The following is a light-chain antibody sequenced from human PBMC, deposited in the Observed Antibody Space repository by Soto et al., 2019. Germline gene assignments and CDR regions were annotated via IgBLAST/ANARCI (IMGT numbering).Light chain of an antibody. Sequence: EIVMTQSPATLSVSPGERATLSCRASQSVSTNLAWYQQKPGQAPRLLMYGASTRATGVPASFSGSGSGTEFTLTISSLQSEDFAVYYCQQYNNWPPRTFGQGTKVDIK. J-gene: IGKJ1*01. CDR1: QSVSTN. CDR2: GAS. V-gene: IGKV3-15*01. CDR3: QQYNNWPPRT.